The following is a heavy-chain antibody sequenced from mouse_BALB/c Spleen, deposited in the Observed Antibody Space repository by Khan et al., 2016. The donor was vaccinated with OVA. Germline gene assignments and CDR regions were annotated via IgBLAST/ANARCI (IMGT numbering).Heavy chain of an antibody. CDR1: GYSITSGYA. CDR2: IRSSGVT. J-gene: IGHJ2*01. V-gene: IGHV3-2*02. D-gene: IGHD1-1*01. Sequence: EVKLEESGPGLVKPSQSLSLTCTVPGYSITSGYAWNWIRQFPGNKLEWMGFIRSSGVTRSPPSRKRRISNTRETSKNQVFLQLNSVTTEDTATYYGARGNYYGDYFNYWGQGTTLTVSS. CDR3: ARGNYYGDYFNY.